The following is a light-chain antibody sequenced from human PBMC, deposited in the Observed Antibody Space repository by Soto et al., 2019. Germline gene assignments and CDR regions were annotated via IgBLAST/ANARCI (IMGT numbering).Light chain of an antibody. V-gene: IGKV1-16*02. Sequence: DIQMTQSPSSLSASVGDRVTITCRASQGINNYLAWFQQKPGKAPKSLIYAASNLQSGVPSKFSGRGSGTDFTLTISSLQPEDFATYYCQQYNSYPLTFGGETKVEIK. CDR1: QGINNY. J-gene: IGKJ4*01. CDR2: AAS. CDR3: QQYNSYPLT.